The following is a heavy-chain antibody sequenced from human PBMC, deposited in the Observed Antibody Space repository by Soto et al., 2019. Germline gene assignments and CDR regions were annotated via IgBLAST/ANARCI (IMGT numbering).Heavy chain of an antibody. CDR1: GYSISSGYY. J-gene: IGHJ4*02. D-gene: IGHD3-22*01. Sequence: SETLSLTCAVSGYSISSGYYWGWIRQPPGKGLEWIGSIYHSGSTYYNPSLKSRVTISVDTSKNQFPLKLTSVKAADTAVYYCARDYPYYYDNSGYSGYFDYWGQGTLVTVSS. CDR2: IYHSGST. V-gene: IGHV4-38-2*02. CDR3: ARDYPYYYDNSGYSGYFDY.